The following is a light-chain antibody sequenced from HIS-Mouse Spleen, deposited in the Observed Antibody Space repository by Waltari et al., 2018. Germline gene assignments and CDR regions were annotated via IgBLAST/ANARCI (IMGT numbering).Light chain of an antibody. CDR3: CSYAGSSTWV. CDR2: EGS. V-gene: IGLV2-23*01. Sequence: QSALTQPASVSGSPGQSITISCTGTSSDVGSYNLVSWYPQHPGKAPKLMLYEGSKRPSWVSNRFSGSKSGNTASLTSSGLQAEDEADYYCCSYAGSSTWVFGGGTKLTVL. CDR1: SSDVGSYNL. J-gene: IGLJ3*02.